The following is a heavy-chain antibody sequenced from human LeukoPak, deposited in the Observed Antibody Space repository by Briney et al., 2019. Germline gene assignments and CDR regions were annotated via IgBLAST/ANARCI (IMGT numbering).Heavy chain of an antibody. V-gene: IGHV3-23*01. CDR3: AKSADDYDILTGYDY. D-gene: IGHD3-9*01. J-gene: IGHJ4*02. CDR1: GFTFSSYA. CDR2: ISGSGGST. Sequence: GGSLRLSCAASGFTFSSYAMSWVRQAPGKGLERVSAISGSGGSTYYADSVKGRFTISRDNSKNTLYLQMNSLRAEDTAVYYCAKSADDYDILTGYDYWGQGTLVTVSS.